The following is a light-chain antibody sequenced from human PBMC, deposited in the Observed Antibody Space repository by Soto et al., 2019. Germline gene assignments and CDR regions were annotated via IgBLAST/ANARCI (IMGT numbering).Light chain of an antibody. CDR3: QQYGSSRWT. CDR2: GAS. Sequence: EIVLTQSPATLSLSPGERATISCRASQSVSSYLAWYQQKPGQAPRLLIYGASSRATGIPDRFSGSGSGTDFTLTISRLEPEDFAVYYCQQYGSSRWTFGQGTKVDIK. CDR1: QSVSSY. J-gene: IGKJ1*01. V-gene: IGKV3-20*01.